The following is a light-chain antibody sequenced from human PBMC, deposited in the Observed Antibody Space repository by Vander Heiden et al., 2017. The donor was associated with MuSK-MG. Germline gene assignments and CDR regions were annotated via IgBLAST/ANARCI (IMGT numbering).Light chain of an antibody. Sequence: QSVLTPPPSASGTPGAKVAIPCSGSPSNIGSNTVYWYQQLPGTAPKLLIYRDTQRPSGVPDRFSGSKSGTSASLAIRGLRSEDEAEYHCAAWDDSLSGVIFGGGTKLTVL. CDR2: RDT. CDR3: AAWDDSLSGVI. J-gene: IGLJ2*01. V-gene: IGLV1-47*01. CDR1: PSNIGSNT.